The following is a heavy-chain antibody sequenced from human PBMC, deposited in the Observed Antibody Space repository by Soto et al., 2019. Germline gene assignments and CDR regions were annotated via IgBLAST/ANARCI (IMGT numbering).Heavy chain of an antibody. Sequence: GGSLRLSCAASGFTFSSYSMNWVRQAPGKGLEWVSSISSSSSYIYYADSVKGRFTISRDNAKNSLYLQMNSLGAEDTAVYYCARGLYYYDSSGYYSPWGQGTLVTVSS. V-gene: IGHV3-21*01. CDR2: ISSSSSYI. CDR3: ARGLYYYDSSGYYSP. D-gene: IGHD3-22*01. CDR1: GFTFSSYS. J-gene: IGHJ5*02.